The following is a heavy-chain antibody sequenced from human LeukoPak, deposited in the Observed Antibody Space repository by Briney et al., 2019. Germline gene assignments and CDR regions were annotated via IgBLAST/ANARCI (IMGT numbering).Heavy chain of an antibody. J-gene: IGHJ5*02. CDR2: IYYSGST. CDR1: GGSISSSSYY. Sequence: PSETLSLTCTVSGGSISSSSYYWGWIRQPPGKGLEWIGSIYYSGSTYYNPSLKSRVTISVDTSKNQFSLKLSSVTAADTAVYYCASRGVVVVPAAIIGSNNWFDPWGQGTLVTVSS. D-gene: IGHD2-2*01. V-gene: IGHV4-39*01. CDR3: ASRGVVVVPAAIIGSNNWFDP.